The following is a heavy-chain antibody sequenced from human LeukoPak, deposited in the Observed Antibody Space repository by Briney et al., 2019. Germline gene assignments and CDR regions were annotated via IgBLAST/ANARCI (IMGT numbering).Heavy chain of an antibody. Sequence: VASMKVSCKASGYTFGSYAITWVRQAPGQGLEWMGWISAYNGNTNYAQKLQGRVTMTTDTSTSTAYMELRSLRSDDTAVYYCARAIDILTGSAVMWLEPNKLDIWGQGTMVTVSS. V-gene: IGHV1-18*01. D-gene: IGHD3-9*01. J-gene: IGHJ3*02. CDR3: ARAIDILTGSAVMWLEPNKLDI. CDR1: GYTFGSYA. CDR2: ISAYNGNT.